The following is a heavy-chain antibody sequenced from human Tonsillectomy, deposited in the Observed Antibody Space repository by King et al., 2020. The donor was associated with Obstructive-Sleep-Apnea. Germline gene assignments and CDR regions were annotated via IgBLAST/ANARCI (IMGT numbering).Heavy chain of an antibody. J-gene: IGHJ4*02. CDR2: ISPSGGST. Sequence: HVQLVQSGAEVKKPGASVKVSCKASGYTFTSYYIHWVRQAPGQGLEWMGIISPSGGSTSYAQKFEGRVTMTRDTSTSTVYMELSSLRSEDTAVYYCASDNLDHKNLEYWGQGTLVTVSS. V-gene: IGHV1-46*01. CDR3: ASDNLDHKNLEY. CDR1: GYTFTSYY. D-gene: IGHD1-14*01.